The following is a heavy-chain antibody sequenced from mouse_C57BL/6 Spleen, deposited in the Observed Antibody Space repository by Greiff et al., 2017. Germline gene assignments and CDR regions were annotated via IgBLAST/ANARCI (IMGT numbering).Heavy chain of an antibody. V-gene: IGHV1-69*01. Sequence: QVQLQQPGAELVMPGASVKLSCKASGYTFTSYWMHWVKQKPGQGLEWIGEIDPSDSYTNYNQKFKGKSTLTVDKSSSTAYMQLSSLTSEDSAVYYCARSFFDYWGQGTTLTVSS. CDR1: GYTFTSYW. CDR2: IDPSDSYT. CDR3: ARSFFDY. J-gene: IGHJ2*01.